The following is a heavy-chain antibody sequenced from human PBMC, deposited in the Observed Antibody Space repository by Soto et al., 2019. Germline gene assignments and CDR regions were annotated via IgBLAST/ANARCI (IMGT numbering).Heavy chain of an antibody. D-gene: IGHD6-19*01. Sequence: PGGSLRLSCAASGFTFSSYAMHWVRQAPGKGLEWVAVISYDGSNKYYADSVKGRFTISRDNSKNTLYLQMNSLRAEDTAVYHCARDLGYSSQDYWGQGTLVTVSS. CDR3: ARDLGYSSQDY. CDR1: GFTFSSYA. V-gene: IGHV3-30-3*01. CDR2: ISYDGSNK. J-gene: IGHJ4*02.